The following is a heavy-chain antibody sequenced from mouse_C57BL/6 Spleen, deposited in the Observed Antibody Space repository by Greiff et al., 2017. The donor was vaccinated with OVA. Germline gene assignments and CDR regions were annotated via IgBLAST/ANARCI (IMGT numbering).Heavy chain of an antibody. D-gene: IGHD1-1*01. CDR3: ARLIYYYGSSPYYFDY. Sequence: QVQLQQPGAELVKPGASVKLSCKASGYTFTSYWMQWVKQRPGQGLEWIGEIDTSDSYTNYHQKFKGKATLTVDTSSSTAYMQLSSLTSEDSAVYYCARLIYYYGSSPYYFDYWGQGTTLTVSS. J-gene: IGHJ2*01. V-gene: IGHV1-50*01. CDR1: GYTFTSYW. CDR2: IDTSDSYT.